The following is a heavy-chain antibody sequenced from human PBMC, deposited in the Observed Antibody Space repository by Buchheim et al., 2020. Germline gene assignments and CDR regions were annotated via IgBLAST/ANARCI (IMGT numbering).Heavy chain of an antibody. D-gene: IGHD3-16*02. CDR3: ARGRSITFGGVIAPSLDY. CDR2: IYHSGST. V-gene: IGHV4-30-2*01. Sequence: QLQLQESGSGLVKPSQTLSLTCAVSGGSISSGGYSRSWIRQPPGKGLEWIGYIYHSGSTYYNPSLKSRVTLSVDRSKNQFSLKLSSVTAADTAVYYCARGRSITFGGVIAPSLDYWGQGTL. J-gene: IGHJ4*02. CDR1: GGSISSGGYS.